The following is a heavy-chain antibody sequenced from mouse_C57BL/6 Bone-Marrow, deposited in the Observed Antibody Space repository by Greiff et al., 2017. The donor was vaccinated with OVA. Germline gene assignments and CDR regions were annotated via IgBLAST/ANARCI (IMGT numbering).Heavy chain of an antibody. CDR3: ARQRYTWFAY. Sequence: QVQLKESGAELVRPGASVKLSCKASGYTFTDYYINWVKQRPGQGLEWIARIYPGSGSTYYNEKFKGKATLTAEKSSSTAYMQLSSLTSEDSAVYFCARQRYTWFAYWGQGTLVTVSA. V-gene: IGHV1-76*01. J-gene: IGHJ3*01. CDR2: IYPGSGST. D-gene: IGHD2-14*01. CDR1: GYTFTDYY.